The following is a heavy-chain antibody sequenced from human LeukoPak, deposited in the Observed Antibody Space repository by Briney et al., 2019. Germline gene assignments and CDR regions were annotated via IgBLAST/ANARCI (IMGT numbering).Heavy chain of an antibody. J-gene: IGHJ4*02. Sequence: GGSLRLSCAASGFTFSSYAMHWARQAPGKGLEWVAVISYDGSNKYYADPVKGRFTISRDNSKNTLYLQMNSLRAEDTAVYYCAMPHDTEYYFDYWGQGTLVTVSS. CDR1: GFTFSSYA. CDR2: ISYDGSNK. V-gene: IGHV3-30*04. CDR3: AMPHDTEYYFDY.